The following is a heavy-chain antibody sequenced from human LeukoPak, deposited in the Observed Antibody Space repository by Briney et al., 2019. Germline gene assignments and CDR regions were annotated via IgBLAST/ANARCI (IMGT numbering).Heavy chain of an antibody. J-gene: IGHJ4*02. Sequence: PGGSLRLSCAASGFTFSSYEMKWVRQAPGKGLEWISYISSSGSTIYYAESVKGRFTISRDNAKNSVFLQMNSLRADDTAVYYCARIAQRSSSGLDYWGQGTLVTVSS. CDR1: GFTFSSYE. CDR3: ARIAQRSSSGLDY. V-gene: IGHV3-48*03. D-gene: IGHD3-10*01. CDR2: ISSSGSTI.